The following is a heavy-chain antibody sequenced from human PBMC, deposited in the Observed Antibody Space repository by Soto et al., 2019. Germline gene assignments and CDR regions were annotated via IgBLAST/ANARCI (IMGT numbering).Heavy chain of an antibody. J-gene: IGHJ6*02. CDR1: GFTFSNAW. D-gene: IGHD2-2*01. V-gene: IGHV3-15*01. CDR2: IKSKVDGGTA. CDR3: TTLSYLYYDGMDV. Sequence: GGSLRLSCEASGFTFSNAWMNWVRQGPGKGLEWLGRIKSKVDGGTADYGAATKGRFSISRDDLKNMSYLQMNSLKPDDTAVYYCTTLSYLYYDGMDVWGQGTTVTVSS.